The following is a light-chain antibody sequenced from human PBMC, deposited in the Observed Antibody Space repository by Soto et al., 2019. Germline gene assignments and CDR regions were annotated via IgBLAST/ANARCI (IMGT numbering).Light chain of an antibody. J-gene: IGLJ2*01. CDR1: NIGTKN. V-gene: IGLV3-21*02. CDR3: QVWDSSSDHPYVL. CDR2: DDD. Sequence: SYEPTQPPSVSVAPGQTARITCGGNNIGTKNVHWYQQKPGQAPVVVVYDDDDRPSGIPERFSGSNSGNTATLTISRVEAGDEADYYCQVWDSSSDHPYVLFGGGTKLTVL.